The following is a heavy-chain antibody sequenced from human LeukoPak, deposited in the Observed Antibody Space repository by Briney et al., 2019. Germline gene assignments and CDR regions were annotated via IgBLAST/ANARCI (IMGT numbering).Heavy chain of an antibody. CDR1: GFTFNTYA. V-gene: IGHV3-23*01. J-gene: IGHJ4*02. D-gene: IGHD6-19*01. CDR2: ISYSGDST. CDR3: ARGTLAGYFLGY. Sequence: TGGSLGLSCAASGFTFNTYAMSWVRQAPGKGLEWVSSISYSGDSTDYADSVKGRLIISRDNSKNTLGLQMNSLRAEDTAIYYCARGTLAGYFLGYWGRGTLVTVSS.